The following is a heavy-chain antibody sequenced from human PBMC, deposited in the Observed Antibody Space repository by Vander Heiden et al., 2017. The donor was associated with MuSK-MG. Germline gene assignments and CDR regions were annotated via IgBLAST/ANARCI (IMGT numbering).Heavy chain of an antibody. CDR3: AKDSIDFWSGYHYFDY. V-gene: IGHV3-23*01. J-gene: IGHJ4*01. D-gene: IGHD3-3*01. CDR1: GFTFSRYA. Sequence: EVQLLESGGGLVQPGGSLRLSCAASGFTFSRYAMSWVRQAPGKGLEWVSPISASGVSTDYADSVKGRFTISRDNSKNTLYLQMNSLSAQDTAVSSGAKDSIDFWSGYHYFDYWG. CDR2: ISASGVST.